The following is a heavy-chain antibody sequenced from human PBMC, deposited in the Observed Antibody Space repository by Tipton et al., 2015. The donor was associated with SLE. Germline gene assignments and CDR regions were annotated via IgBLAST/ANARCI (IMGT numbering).Heavy chain of an antibody. D-gene: IGHD3-22*01. Sequence: TLSLTCTVSGASISSYYWSWIRQPPGKGLEWIGYIYYSGNTNYNPSLKNRVTISVDTSKTQFSLKLSSVTAADTAVYYCARRPGSGYYYNFDYWGQGTLVTVSS. CDR2: IYYSGNT. CDR3: ARRPGSGYYYNFDY. J-gene: IGHJ4*02. CDR1: GASISSYY. V-gene: IGHV4-59*07.